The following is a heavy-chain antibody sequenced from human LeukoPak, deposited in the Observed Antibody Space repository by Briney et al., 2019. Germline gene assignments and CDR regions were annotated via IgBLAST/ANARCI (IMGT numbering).Heavy chain of an antibody. J-gene: IGHJ4*02. CDR2: IIVGSGNT. CDR1: GSTFTSSA. CDR3: AAAYDILTGYHRYYFDD. D-gene: IGHD3-9*01. V-gene: IGHV1-58*01. Sequence: GTSVKVSCKASGSTFTSSAVQWVRQARGQRLEWIGWIIVGSGNTNYAQKFQERVTITRDMSTSTAYMELSSLRSEDTAVYYCAAAYDILTGYHRYYFDDWGQGTLVTVSS.